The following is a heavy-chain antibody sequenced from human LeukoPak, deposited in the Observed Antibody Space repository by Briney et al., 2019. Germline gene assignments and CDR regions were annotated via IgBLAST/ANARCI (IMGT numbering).Heavy chain of an antibody. D-gene: IGHD1-26*01. CDR3: ARAGRKQRATTGAFDI. Sequence: SETLSLTCTVSGGSISSYYWSWIRQPPGKGLEWIGYIYYSGSTNYNPSLKSRVTISVDTSKNQFSLKLSSVTAADTAVYYCARAGRKQRATTGAFDIWGQGTMVTVSS. V-gene: IGHV4-59*12. CDR2: IYYSGST. CDR1: GGSISSYY. J-gene: IGHJ3*02.